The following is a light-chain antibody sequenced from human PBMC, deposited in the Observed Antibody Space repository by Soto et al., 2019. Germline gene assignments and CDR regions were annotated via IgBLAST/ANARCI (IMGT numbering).Light chain of an antibody. CDR2: GAS. CDR3: QQYNNWLIT. J-gene: IGKJ5*01. V-gene: IGKV3-15*01. Sequence: EIVMTQSRATLSVSPGERATLSGRASQSVSSNLAWYQQKPGQAPRLLIYGASTRATGIPARFSGSGSGTAFTLTISSLPSEDFAVYYCQQYNNWLITFGQGTRLEIK. CDR1: QSVSSN.